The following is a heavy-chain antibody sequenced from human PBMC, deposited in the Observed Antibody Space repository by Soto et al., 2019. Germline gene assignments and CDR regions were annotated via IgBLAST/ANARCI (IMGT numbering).Heavy chain of an antibody. D-gene: IGHD5-18*01. CDR2: IISSGGST. CDR1: GFTFSIYS. CDR3: ARRAVDTATRAFDF. Sequence: EVQLLESGGGLVQPGGSLRLSCAASGFTFSIYSMYWVRQAPGRGLEWVSGIISSGGSTYYADSVKGRFTISRDNSKNTLYRQMNSLSIEDTAVYYCARRAVDTATRAFDFWGQGTLVTVSS. J-gene: IGHJ4*02. V-gene: IGHV3-23*01.